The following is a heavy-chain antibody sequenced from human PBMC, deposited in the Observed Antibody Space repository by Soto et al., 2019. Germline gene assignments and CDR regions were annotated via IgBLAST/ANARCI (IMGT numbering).Heavy chain of an antibody. CDR1: GGSISSYY. J-gene: IGHJ4*02. Sequence: SETLSLTCTVSGGSISSYYWSWIRQPAGKGLEWIGRIYTSGSTNYNPSLKSRVTMSVDTSKNQFSLKLSSVTAADTAVYYCARSPSWEDFFEYYFDYWGQGTLVTVSS. CDR3: ARSPSWEDFFEYYFDY. D-gene: IGHD1-26*01. V-gene: IGHV4-4*07. CDR2: IYTSGST.